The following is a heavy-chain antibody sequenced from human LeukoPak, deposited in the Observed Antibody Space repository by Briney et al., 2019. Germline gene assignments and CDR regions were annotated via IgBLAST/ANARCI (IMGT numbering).Heavy chain of an antibody. CDR2: INHSGST. V-gene: IGHV4-34*01. Sequence: SETLSLTCAVYGGPFSGYYWSWIRQPPGKGLEWIGEINHSGSTNYNPSLKSRVTISVDTSKNQFSLKLSSVTAADTAVYYCAKSEDYVWGSYRPRRRWFDHWGQGTLVTVSS. CDR1: GGPFSGYY. CDR3: AKSEDYVWGSYRPRRRWFDH. J-gene: IGHJ5*02. D-gene: IGHD3-16*02.